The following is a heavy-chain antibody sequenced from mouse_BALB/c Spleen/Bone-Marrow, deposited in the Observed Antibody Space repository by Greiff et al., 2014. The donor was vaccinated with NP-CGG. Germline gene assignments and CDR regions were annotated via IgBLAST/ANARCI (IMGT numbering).Heavy chain of an antibody. CDR1: GYTFTDYA. V-gene: IGHV1S137*01. Sequence: QVQLQQSGPELVRPGVSVKISCKGPGYTFTDYAMDWVKQSHAKSLEWIGVISTYSGNTNYNQKFKGKATMTVDKSSRTAYMELARLTFGDSASYYCGSYYVSRCFDYWGQGSAFTVSS. CDR2: ISTYSGNT. J-gene: IGHJ2*01. CDR3: GSYYVSRCFDY. D-gene: IGHD1-1*01.